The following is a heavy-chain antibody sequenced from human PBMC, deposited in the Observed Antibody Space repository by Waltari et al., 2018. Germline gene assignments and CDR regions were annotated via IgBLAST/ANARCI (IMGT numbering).Heavy chain of an antibody. D-gene: IGHD2-8*01. Sequence: QVQLVQSGAEVKKPGSSVKVSCKASGGTFSSYAISWVRQAPGQGLEWRGGIIPIFGTAKYGQKFQGRVTITTDESTSTAYMELSSLRSEATAVYYCARSGPPNGPGLDYWGQGTLVTVSS. CDR2: IIPIFGTA. CDR3: ARSGPPNGPGLDY. V-gene: IGHV1-69*05. J-gene: IGHJ4*02. CDR1: GGTFSSYA.